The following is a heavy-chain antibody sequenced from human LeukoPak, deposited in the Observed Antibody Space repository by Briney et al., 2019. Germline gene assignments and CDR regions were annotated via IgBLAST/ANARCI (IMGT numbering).Heavy chain of an antibody. J-gene: IGHJ4*02. CDR1: GFTFDDYA. V-gene: IGHV3-9*01. CDR3: AKDMRAVAGGGFDY. CDR2: ISWNSGSI. Sequence: GRSLRLSCAASGFTFDDYAMHWVRQAPGHCLEWVSGISWNSGSIGYADSVKGRFTISRDNAKNSLYLQMNSLRAEDTALYYCAKDMRAVAGGGFDYWGQGTLVTVSS. D-gene: IGHD6-19*01.